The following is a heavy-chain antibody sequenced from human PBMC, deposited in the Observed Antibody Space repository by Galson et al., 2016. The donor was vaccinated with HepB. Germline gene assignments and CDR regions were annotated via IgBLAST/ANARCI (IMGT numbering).Heavy chain of an antibody. CDR3: AHYYYDSSGYYPPYVDL. V-gene: IGHV2-5*02. D-gene: IGHD3-22*01. CDR2: IYWDDDK. Sequence: PALVKPTQTPTLTCTFSGFSLSTSGVGVGWIRQPPGKALEWLALIYWDDDKRYSPSLKSRLTITKDTSKNQVVLTMTNMDPVDTATYYCAHYYYDSSGYYPPYVDLGGRGTLVTVSS. CDR1: GFSLSTSGVG. J-gene: IGHJ2*01.